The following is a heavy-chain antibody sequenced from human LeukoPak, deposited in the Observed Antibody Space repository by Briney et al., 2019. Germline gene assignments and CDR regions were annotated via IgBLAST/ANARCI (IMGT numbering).Heavy chain of an antibody. Sequence: GGSLRLSCAASGFTFSSYGMHWVRQAPGKGLEWVAVIWYDGSNKYYADSAKGRFTISRDNSKNTMYLQMNRLRAEDTAVYYCARDTNYGGENWDYWGQGTLVTVSS. D-gene: IGHD4-23*01. V-gene: IGHV3-33*01. CDR2: IWYDGSNK. CDR1: GFTFSSYG. CDR3: ARDTNYGGENWDY. J-gene: IGHJ4*02.